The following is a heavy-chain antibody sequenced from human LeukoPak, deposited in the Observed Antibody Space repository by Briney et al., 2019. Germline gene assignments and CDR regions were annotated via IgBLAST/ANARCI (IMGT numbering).Heavy chain of an antibody. Sequence: PGGSLRLSCAASGFTFSSYWMHWVRQAPGKGLVWVSRINSDGSSTSYADSVKGRFTISRDSAKNTLYLQMNSLRAEDTAVYYCASSVGADTGFDYWGQGTLVTVSS. V-gene: IGHV3-74*01. D-gene: IGHD1-26*01. CDR1: GFTFSSYW. J-gene: IGHJ4*02. CDR3: ASSVGADTGFDY. CDR2: INSDGSST.